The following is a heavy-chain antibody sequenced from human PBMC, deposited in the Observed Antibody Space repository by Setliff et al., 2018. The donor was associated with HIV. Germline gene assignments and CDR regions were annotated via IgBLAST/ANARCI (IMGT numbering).Heavy chain of an antibody. CDR1: GGSISSGY. CDR3: ARGPPLSGWLTGVSEYFQH. CDR2: IYYSERT. V-gene: IGHV4-59*01. D-gene: IGHD6-19*01. J-gene: IGHJ1*01. Sequence: SETLSLTSTVSGGSISSGYWSWIRQHPGKGQEWIGYIYYSERTNYNPSLKSRVTISVDTSKNKFSLMLSSVTAADTAVYYCARGPPLSGWLTGVSEYFQHWGHGTLVTVSS.